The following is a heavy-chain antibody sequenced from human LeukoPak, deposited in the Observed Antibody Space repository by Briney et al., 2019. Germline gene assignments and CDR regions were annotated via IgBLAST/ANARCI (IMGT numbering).Heavy chain of an antibody. Sequence: GGSLRLSCEASGFTVSSTHMVWVRQAPGKGLEWVSVTYTGGNSYYAGSVQGRFIISRDNSKNTLYLQMNSLRAEDTAVYYCARGAGYSSGPYYFDYWGQGTLVTVSP. CDR3: ARGAGYSSGPYYFDY. V-gene: IGHV3-53*05. CDR2: TYTGGNS. D-gene: IGHD6-19*01. J-gene: IGHJ4*02. CDR1: GFTVSSTH.